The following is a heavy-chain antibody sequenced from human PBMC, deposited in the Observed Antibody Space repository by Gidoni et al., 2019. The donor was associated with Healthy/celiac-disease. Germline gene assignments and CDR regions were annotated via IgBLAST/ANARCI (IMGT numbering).Heavy chain of an antibody. J-gene: IGHJ4*02. Sequence: EVQLVESGGGLVQPGGSLRLSCAASGFTFSSYWMHWVRQAPGKGLVWVSRINRDGSSKSYADSVKGRFTISRDNAKNTLYLQMNSLRAEDTAVYYCAVAADDYSSGDYWGQGTLVTVSS. CDR1: GFTFSSYW. CDR3: AVAADDYSSGDY. V-gene: IGHV3-74*01. D-gene: IGHD6-19*01. CDR2: INRDGSSK.